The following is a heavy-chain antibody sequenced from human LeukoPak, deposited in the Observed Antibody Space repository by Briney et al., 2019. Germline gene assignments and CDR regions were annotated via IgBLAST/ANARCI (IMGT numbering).Heavy chain of an antibody. CDR3: VITAGPPTDH. D-gene: IGHD1-14*01. CDR2: ISRGGSPI. V-gene: IGHV3-11*04. CDR1: GITFSDYY. Sequence: GGSLRLSCTASGITFSDYYMNWIRQAPGECLEWLSFISRGGSPIYYADSVKGRFTISRDNAKNSLYLQMNSLRVEDTAMYYCVITAGPPTDHWGQGALVTVSS. J-gene: IGHJ4*01.